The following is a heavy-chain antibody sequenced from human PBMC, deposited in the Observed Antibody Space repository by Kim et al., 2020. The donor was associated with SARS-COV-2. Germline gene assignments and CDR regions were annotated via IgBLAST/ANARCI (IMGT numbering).Heavy chain of an antibody. CDR1: GYNFRGYW. V-gene: IGHV5-51*01. CDR3: ARRETSSSYSSVWDWGY. J-gene: IGHJ4*02. CDR2: IYPGDSDT. D-gene: IGHD6-13*01. Sequence: GESLKISCRTSGYNFRGYWIGWVRQRPGKGLEWMGIIYPGDSDTRYSPSFEGRVTISVDRSTRTAYLQWSSLEASDTAVYFWARRETSSSYSSVWDWGYWGQGTLV.